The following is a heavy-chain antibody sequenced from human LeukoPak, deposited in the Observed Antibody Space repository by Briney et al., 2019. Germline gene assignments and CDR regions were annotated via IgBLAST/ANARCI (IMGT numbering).Heavy chain of an antibody. V-gene: IGHV4-59*11. CDR2: IYDRGST. CDR3: ARDEGKWPQFQWAFDI. CDR1: GDSISSHY. Sequence: SETLSLTCSVSGDSISSHYWSWIRQPPGKGLEWIAYIYDRGSTTYNPSLKSRITTSVDTSKNQFSLKLTSVTAADTAVYYCARDEGKWPQFQWAFDIWGQGTMVTVSS. D-gene: IGHD5-24*01. J-gene: IGHJ3*02.